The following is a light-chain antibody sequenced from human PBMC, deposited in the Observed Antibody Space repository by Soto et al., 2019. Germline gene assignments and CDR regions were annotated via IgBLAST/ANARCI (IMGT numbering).Light chain of an antibody. CDR1: SSDVCGYNY. CDR3: SSFAGNNNLV. CDR2: EVS. V-gene: IGLV2-8*01. Sequence: QSALTQPPSASGSPGQSVTISCTGTSSDVCGYNYVSWYQQHPGKAPKLMISEVSKRPSGVPDRFSGSKSGNTASLTVSGLQAEYEADYYCSSFAGNNNLVFGGGTKLTVL. J-gene: IGLJ2*01.